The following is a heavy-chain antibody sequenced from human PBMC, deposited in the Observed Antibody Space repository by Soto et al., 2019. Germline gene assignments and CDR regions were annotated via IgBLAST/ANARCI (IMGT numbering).Heavy chain of an antibody. CDR2: IYYSGST. Sequence: QVQLQESGPGLVKPSETLSLTCTVSGGSISSYYWSWIRQPPGKGLEWIGYIYYSGSTNYNPSLKSRVTISVDTSKNQFSMKLSSVTAADNAVYYCARDIYYMDVWGKGTTVTVSS. CDR3: ARDIYYMDV. CDR1: GGSISSYY. V-gene: IGHV4-59*01. J-gene: IGHJ6*03.